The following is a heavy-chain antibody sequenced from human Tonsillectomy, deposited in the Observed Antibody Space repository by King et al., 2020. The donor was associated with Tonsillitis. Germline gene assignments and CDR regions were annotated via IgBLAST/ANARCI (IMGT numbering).Heavy chain of an antibody. D-gene: IGHD3-10*01. J-gene: IGHJ4*02. CDR3: ARSMVRGDYFDY. Sequence: VQLVESGGGVVQPGRFLSLSCATSRFTFSSYGMHWVRQAPGKGLEWVAVIWYDGSNKYYADSVKGRFTISRDNSKNTLYLQMNSLRAEDTAVYYCARSMVRGDYFDYWGQGTLVTVSS. CDR1: RFTFSSYG. CDR2: IWYDGSNK. V-gene: IGHV3-33*08.